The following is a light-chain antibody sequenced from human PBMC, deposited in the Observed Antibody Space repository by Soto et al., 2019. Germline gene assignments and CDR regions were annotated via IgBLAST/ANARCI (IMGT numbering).Light chain of an antibody. CDR2: EVS. V-gene: IGLV2-23*02. CDR3: YSYANGLS. Sequence: QSALTQPASVSGSPGQSIAISCTGTSSDVGSHNFVSWYQQHPGKVPKLIIYEVSKRPSGVSNRFSGSQSGNTASLTISGLPAEDEVDYYCYSYANGLSFGGGTNVTVL. J-gene: IGLJ2*01. CDR1: SSDVGSHNF.